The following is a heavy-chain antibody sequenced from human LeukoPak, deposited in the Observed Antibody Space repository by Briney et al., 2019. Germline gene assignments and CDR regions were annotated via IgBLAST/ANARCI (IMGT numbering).Heavy chain of an antibody. CDR3: ARYIPDAFDI. CDR1: GGSISDYY. V-gene: IGHV4-59*01. CDR2: ISHSGST. Sequence: PSETLSLTCTVSGGSISDYYWGWIRQPPGKGLEWLAYISHSGSTKHNPSLKSRVTISVDTFKNQFSLKVSSVTAADTAVYYCARYIPDAFDIWGQGTMVTVSS. J-gene: IGHJ3*02.